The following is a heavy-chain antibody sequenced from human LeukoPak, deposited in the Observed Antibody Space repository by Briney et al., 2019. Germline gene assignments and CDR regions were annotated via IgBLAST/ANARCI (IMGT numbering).Heavy chain of an antibody. CDR1: GFIFRTYA. D-gene: IGHD3-10*01. V-gene: IGHV3-64*02. CDR3: ARRFGEYVNYMDV. J-gene: IGHJ6*03. CDR2: ISSNGRST. Sequence: GGSLRLSCSASGFIFRTYAMHWVRQAPGKGMEYVSAISSNGRSTYYADSVQDRFTISRDDSKSTLYLQMDSLRPEDMAVYYCARRFGEYVNYMDVWGKGTTVTVSS.